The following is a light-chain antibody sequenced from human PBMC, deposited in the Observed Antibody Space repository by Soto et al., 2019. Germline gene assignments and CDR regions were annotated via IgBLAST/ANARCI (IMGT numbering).Light chain of an antibody. CDR3: SSYTSSSIDYV. CDR1: SSDVGGYNY. CDR2: EVS. V-gene: IGLV2-14*01. Sequence: QSALTQPASVSGSPGQSITSSCTGTSSDVGGYNYVSWYQQHPGKAPKLMIYEVSNRPSGVSNRFSGSKSGNTASLTISGLQAEDEADYYCSSYTSSSIDYVFGTGTKLTVL. J-gene: IGLJ1*01.